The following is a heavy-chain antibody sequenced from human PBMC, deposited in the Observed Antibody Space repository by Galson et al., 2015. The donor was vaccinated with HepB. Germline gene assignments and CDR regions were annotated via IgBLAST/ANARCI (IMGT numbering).Heavy chain of an antibody. D-gene: IGHD3-3*01. Sequence: SVKVSCKASGYIFTTYNINWVRQAPGQGLEWMGWINTNTGDPTYAQGFTGRFVFSLDTSVSTAYLQISSLKAEDTAVYYCARVCENYDYWSGYCHYFGMDVWGQGTTVTVSS. CDR3: ARVCENYDYWSGYCHYFGMDV. V-gene: IGHV7-4-1*02. J-gene: IGHJ6*02. CDR2: INTNTGDP. CDR1: GYIFTTYN.